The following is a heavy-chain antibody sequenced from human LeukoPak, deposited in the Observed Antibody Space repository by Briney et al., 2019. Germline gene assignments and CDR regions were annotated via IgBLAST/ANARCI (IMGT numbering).Heavy chain of an antibody. V-gene: IGHV3-21*01. J-gene: IGHJ4*02. D-gene: IGHD6-13*01. CDR1: GFTFTTHS. CDR3: ERASGAAALDF. CDR2: INSGSSYL. Sequence: PGGSLRLSCVASGFTFTTHSMNWVRQAPGKGPEWVASINSGSSYLSYTDSVKGRFTISRDNTEKSIYLQMNYLRVEDTALYYCERASGAAALDFWGQGTLVTVTS.